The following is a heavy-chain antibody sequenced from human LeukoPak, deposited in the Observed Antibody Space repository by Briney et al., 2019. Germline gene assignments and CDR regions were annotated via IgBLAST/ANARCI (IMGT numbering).Heavy chain of an antibody. CDR2: FYSFGST. V-gene: IGHV4-59*08. D-gene: IGHD2-15*01. J-gene: IGHJ6*03. Sequence: ASGTLSLTCTVSGGSMSGYYWSWIRQPPGKGLEWIGFFYSFGSTKYNPSLKSRVTISGDMSRRRFSLKLTSVTAADTAVYFCARQGGYCSASRCPGGFHYMDVWGKGTTVAVSS. CDR3: ARQGGYCSASRCPGGFHYMDV. CDR1: GGSMSGYY.